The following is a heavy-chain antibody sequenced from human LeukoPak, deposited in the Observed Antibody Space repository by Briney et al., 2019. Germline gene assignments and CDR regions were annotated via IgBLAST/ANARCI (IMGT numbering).Heavy chain of an antibody. CDR3: ASSSWNGVGLDY. V-gene: IGHV3-30*04. J-gene: IGHJ4*02. CDR2: ISYDGSNK. CDR1: GFTFSSYA. Sequence: GRSLRLSCAASGFTFSSYAMHWVRQAPGKGLEWVAVISYDGSNKYYADSVKGRFTISRDNSKNTLYLQMNSLRAEDTAVYYCASSSWNGVGLDYWGQGTLVTVSS. D-gene: IGHD1-1*01.